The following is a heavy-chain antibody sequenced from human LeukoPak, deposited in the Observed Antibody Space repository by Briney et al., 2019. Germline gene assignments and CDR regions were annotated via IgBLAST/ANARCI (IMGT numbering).Heavy chain of an antibody. V-gene: IGHV1-2*02. CDR3: ARIGISARGTNFHH. CDR2: INSNSADT. Sequence: ASVKVSFKASGYTFPGYYMHWVRPAPGQGLEWMGWINSNSADTNYAQNFQGRVTMTRDTSISTAYMELSRLRSDDTALYYCARIGISARGTNFHHWGQGTLVTVSS. D-gene: IGHD6-13*01. J-gene: IGHJ1*01. CDR1: GYTFPGYY.